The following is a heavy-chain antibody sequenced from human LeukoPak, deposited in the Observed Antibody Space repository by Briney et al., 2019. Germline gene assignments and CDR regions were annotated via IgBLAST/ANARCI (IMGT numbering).Heavy chain of an antibody. D-gene: IGHD4-11*01. J-gene: IGHJ6*02. Sequence: GGSLRLSCAASGFTFSSYAMSWVRQAPGKGLEWVSAISGSGGSTYYADSVKGRFTISRDNSKDTLYLQMNSLRAEDTAVYYCAKATVTLYYYYYGMDVWGQGTTVTVSS. CDR3: AKATVTLYYYYYGMDV. CDR1: GFTFSSYA. CDR2: ISGSGGST. V-gene: IGHV3-23*01.